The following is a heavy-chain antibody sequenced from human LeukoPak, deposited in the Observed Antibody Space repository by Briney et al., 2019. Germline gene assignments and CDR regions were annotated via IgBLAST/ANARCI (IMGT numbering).Heavy chain of an antibody. Sequence: SETLSLTCTVSGGSISSGDYYWSWIRQPPGKGLEWIGYIYYSGSTYYNPSLKSRVTTSVDTFKNQFSLKLSSVTAADTAVYYCARDSGYGYFDYWGQGTLVTVSS. CDR2: IYYSGST. CDR3: ARDSGYGYFDY. V-gene: IGHV4-30-4*01. J-gene: IGHJ4*02. D-gene: IGHD5-12*01. CDR1: GGSISSGDYY.